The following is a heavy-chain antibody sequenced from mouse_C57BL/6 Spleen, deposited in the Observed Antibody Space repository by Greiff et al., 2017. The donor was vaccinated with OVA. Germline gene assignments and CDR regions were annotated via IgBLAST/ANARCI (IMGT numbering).Heavy chain of an antibody. CDR3: DSHPKGYAY. CDR1: GFSLTSYG. Sequence: VKLMESGPGLVAPSQSLSITCTVSGFSLTSYGVDWVRQSPGKGLEWLGVIWGVGSTNYNSALKSRLSISKDNSKSQVFLKMNSLQTYVTAMYYCDSHPKGYAYWGEGTLVTVSA. CDR2: IWGVGST. J-gene: IGHJ3*01. V-gene: IGHV2-6*01. D-gene: IGHD2-2*01.